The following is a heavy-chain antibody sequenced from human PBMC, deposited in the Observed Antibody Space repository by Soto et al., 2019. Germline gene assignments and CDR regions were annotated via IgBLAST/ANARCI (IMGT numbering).Heavy chain of an antibody. D-gene: IGHD3-10*01. V-gene: IGHV1-18*04. J-gene: IGHJ5*02. CDR3: ARVGWRFGEFWLDP. CDR2: ISAYNGNT. CDR1: GYTFTSYG. Sequence: ASVKVSCKASGYTFTSYGIGWVRQAPGQGLEWMGWISAYNGNTNYAQKLQGRVTMTTDTSTSTAYMGLRSLRSDDTAVYYCARVGWRFGEFWLDPWGQGTLVTVSS.